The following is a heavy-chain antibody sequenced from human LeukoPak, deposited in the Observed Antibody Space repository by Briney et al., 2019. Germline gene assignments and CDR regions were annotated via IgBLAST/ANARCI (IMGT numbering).Heavy chain of an antibody. D-gene: IGHD4-17*01. J-gene: IGHJ4*02. CDR2: INHSGYT. CDR1: GVSFDDYY. V-gene: IGHV4-34*01. CDR3: TRMTTGHDY. Sequence: SETLSLTCAVSGVSFDDYYWAWVRQTPGKGLEWIGEINHSGYTNDSPSLKSRVTLSIDTSRKQFSLSLRSVTVADAGIYYCTRMTTGHDYWGQGTLVTVSS.